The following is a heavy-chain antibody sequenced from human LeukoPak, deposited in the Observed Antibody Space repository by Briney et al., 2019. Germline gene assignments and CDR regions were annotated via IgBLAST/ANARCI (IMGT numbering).Heavy chain of an antibody. CDR2: INPSGGST. D-gene: IGHD5-12*01. CDR1: GYTFTSYY. Sequence: ASVKVSCKASGYTFTSYYMHWVRQAPGQGLEWMGIINPSGGSTSYAQKFQGRVTMTRDTSTSTVYMELSSLRSEDTAVYYCARLGSSGYLPNYYYYGMDVWGQGTTVTVSS. J-gene: IGHJ6*02. V-gene: IGHV1-46*01. CDR3: ARLGSSGYLPNYYYYGMDV.